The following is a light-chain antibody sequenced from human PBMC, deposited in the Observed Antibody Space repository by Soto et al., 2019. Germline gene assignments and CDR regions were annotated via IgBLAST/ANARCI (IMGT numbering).Light chain of an antibody. J-gene: IGKJ2*01. CDR3: QQYGTSPYT. V-gene: IGKV3-20*01. CDR2: GAS. CDR1: QSVGSSY. Sequence: ELVLTQSPGTLSLSPGERATLSCRASQSVGSSYLAWYQHKSGQTPRLLIYGASSRATGIPDRFSGSGSGTDFTLTISGLEPEDFAVYYCQQYGTSPYTFGQGTKVDIK.